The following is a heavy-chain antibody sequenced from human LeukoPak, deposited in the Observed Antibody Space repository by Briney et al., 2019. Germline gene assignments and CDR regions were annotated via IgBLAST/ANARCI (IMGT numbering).Heavy chain of an antibody. D-gene: IGHD3-22*01. Sequence: ASVKVSCKASGYTFTGYYMHWVRQAPGQGLEWMGWINPNSGGTNYAQKFQGRVTMTRDTSISTAYMELSRPRSDDTAVYYCARTEPPYYYDSSGYRDAFDIWGQGTMVTVSS. CDR3: ARTEPPYYYDSSGYRDAFDI. CDR1: GYTFTGYY. CDR2: INPNSGGT. J-gene: IGHJ3*02. V-gene: IGHV1-2*02.